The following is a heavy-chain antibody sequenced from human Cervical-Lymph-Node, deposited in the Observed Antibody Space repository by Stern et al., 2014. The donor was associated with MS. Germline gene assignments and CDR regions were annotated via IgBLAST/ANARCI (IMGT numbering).Heavy chain of an antibody. J-gene: IGHJ5*02. V-gene: IGHV3-30*03. Sequence: VQLVESEGHVVQPGRSLRLSCAASGFIFSDFGMHWVRQVPGKGLEWVAVVSSDGGDIYYGDSVKGRFTISRDNSKNTLYLQMTSLISEDTGVYHCARDRDSSGWLNWFDPWGQGTLVTVSS. CDR2: VSSDGGDI. D-gene: IGHD6-19*01. CDR3: ARDRDSSGWLNWFDP. CDR1: GFIFSDFG.